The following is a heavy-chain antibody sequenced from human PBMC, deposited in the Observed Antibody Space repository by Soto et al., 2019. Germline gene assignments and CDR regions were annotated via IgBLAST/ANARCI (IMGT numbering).Heavy chain of an antibody. J-gene: IGHJ4*02. D-gene: IGHD2-15*01. CDR2: IYHSGST. CDR3: ARGRYCSGGRCYSTQDY. V-gene: IGHV4-4*02. Sequence: QVQLQESGPGLVKPSGTLSLTCAVSGGSISSSNWWSWVRQPPGKGLEWIGEIYHSGSTNYNPSLRSRVTLSVDKSKNQFSLKLSSVTAADTAVYYCARGRYCSGGRCYSTQDYWGQGTLVTVSS. CDR1: GGSISSSNW.